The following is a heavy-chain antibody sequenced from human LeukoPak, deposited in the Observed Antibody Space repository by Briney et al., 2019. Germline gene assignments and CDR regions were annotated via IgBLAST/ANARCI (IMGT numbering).Heavy chain of an antibody. V-gene: IGHV3-21*01. J-gene: IGHJ6*02. CDR2: ISSSSSYI. CDR1: GFTFSSYG. CDR3: ARDLFFVGSGSYPGGYYYYYGMDV. Sequence: NPAGSLRLSCAASGFTFSSYGMHWVRQAPGKGLEWVSSISSSSSYIYYADSVKGRFTISRDNAKNSLYLQMNSLRAEDTAVYYCARDLFFVGSGSYPGGYYYYYGMDVSGQGTTVTVSS. D-gene: IGHD3-10*01.